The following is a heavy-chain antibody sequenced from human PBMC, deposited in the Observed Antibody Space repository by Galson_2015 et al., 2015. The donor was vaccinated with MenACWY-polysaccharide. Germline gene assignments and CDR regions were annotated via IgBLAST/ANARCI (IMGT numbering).Heavy chain of an antibody. CDR1: GFTFSTYA. Sequence: SLRLSCAASGFTFSTYAMSWVRQAPGKGPEWVSFISGNGGRKEYVDSVKGRFTIPRDNSKNTLDLQMNSLRAEDTAVYYCAKTRGGDTASDSWGQGTLVTVSS. J-gene: IGHJ4*02. CDR2: ISGNGGRK. CDR3: AKTRGGDTASDS. D-gene: IGHD5-18*01. V-gene: IGHV3-23*01.